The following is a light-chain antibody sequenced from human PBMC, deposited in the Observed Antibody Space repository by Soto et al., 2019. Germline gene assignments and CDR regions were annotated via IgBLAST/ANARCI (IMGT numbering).Light chain of an antibody. V-gene: IGKV1-33*01. Sequence: DIQMTQSPSSLSASVGDRVTITCQASQDITKYLSWFQQKPGKVPKLLIYDASELETGVPSRFSGSGSGTDFTFTISSLQPEDTATYYCQHYDNLPYTFGQGTKLEMK. CDR1: QDITKY. CDR2: DAS. CDR3: QHYDNLPYT. J-gene: IGKJ2*01.